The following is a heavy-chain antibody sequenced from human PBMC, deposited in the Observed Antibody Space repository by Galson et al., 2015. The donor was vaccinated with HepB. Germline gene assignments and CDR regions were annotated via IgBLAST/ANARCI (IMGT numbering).Heavy chain of an antibody. CDR1: GYSSTSYW. V-gene: IGHV5-51*01. CDR3: ARRKDGSGAFDI. D-gene: IGHD5-24*01. CDR2: IYPDDSDT. J-gene: IGHJ3*02. Sequence: SGADVTKPGESLKISCKGSGYSSTSYWIGWVRQMPGKGLEWMWIIYPDDSDTKYSPSFQGQVTISADKSIRTAYLQWSSLKASDTAMYYCARRKDGSGAFDIWGQGTMFTVSS.